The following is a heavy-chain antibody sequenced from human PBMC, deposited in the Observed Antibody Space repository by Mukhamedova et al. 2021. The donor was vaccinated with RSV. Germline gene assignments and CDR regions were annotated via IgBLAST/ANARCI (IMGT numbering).Heavy chain of an antibody. Sequence: YVDSVKGRFTIYRDNAKNSLYLQMNSLRVEDTAVYYCARDGDGYPSWGQGTLVIVSS. J-gene: IGHJ5*02. D-gene: IGHD5-24*01. V-gene: IGHV3-7*01. CDR3: ARDGDGYPS.